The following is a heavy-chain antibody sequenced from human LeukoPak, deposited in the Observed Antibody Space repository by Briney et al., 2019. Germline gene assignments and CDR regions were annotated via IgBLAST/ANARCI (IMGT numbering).Heavy chain of an antibody. CDR2: IYTSGST. Sequence: PSETLSLTCTVSGGSISSYYWSWIRQPAGKGLEWIGRIYTSGSTNYNPSLKSRVTMSVDTSKNQFSLKLSSVTAADTAVYYCARDQGSSWYSYWFDPWGQGTLVTVSS. CDR1: GGSISSYY. D-gene: IGHD6-13*01. J-gene: IGHJ5*02. CDR3: ARDQGSSWYSYWFDP. V-gene: IGHV4-4*07.